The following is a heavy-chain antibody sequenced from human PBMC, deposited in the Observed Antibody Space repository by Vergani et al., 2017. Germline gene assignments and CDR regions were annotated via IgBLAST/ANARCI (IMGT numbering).Heavy chain of an antibody. CDR2: IYYSGST. CDR1: GGSISSSSYY. Sequence: QLQLQESGPGLVKPSETLSLTCPVSGGSISSSSYYWGWLRQPPGKGLEWIGSIYYSGSTYSNPSLKSRVTISGDTSKNQFSLKLSSVTAAGTAVYYCARHYDSLTGSREDDAFDIWGQGTMVTVSS. CDR3: ARHYDSLTGSREDDAFDI. D-gene: IGHD3-9*01. J-gene: IGHJ3*02. V-gene: IGHV4-39*01.